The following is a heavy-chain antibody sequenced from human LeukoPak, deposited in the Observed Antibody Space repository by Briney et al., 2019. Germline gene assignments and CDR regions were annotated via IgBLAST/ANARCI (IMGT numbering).Heavy chain of an antibody. CDR2: IYSGGST. CDR3: ASGSGSYRTPYYYMDV. J-gene: IGHJ6*03. V-gene: IGHV3-53*01. D-gene: IGHD3-10*01. Sequence: GGSLRLSCAASGFTVSSNYMSWVRQAPGKGLEWVSVIYSGGSTYYADSVKGRFTIPRDNSKNTLYLQMNSLRAEDTAVYYCASGSGSYRTPYYYMDVWGKGTTVTVSS. CDR1: GFTVSSNY.